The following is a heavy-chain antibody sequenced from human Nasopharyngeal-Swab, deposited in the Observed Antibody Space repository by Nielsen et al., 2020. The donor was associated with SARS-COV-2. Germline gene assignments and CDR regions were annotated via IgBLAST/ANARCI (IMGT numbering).Heavy chain of an antibody. CDR2: IRMTDSDV. Sequence: GESLKISCAASGFTFSTYHMNWVRQAPGKGLEWISNIRMTDSDVFYADSVKGRFTISRDNAKNSLYLQMNSLRAEDTAVYYCARDSSWAFDSWGQGTLVTVSS. CDR1: GFTFSTYH. J-gene: IGHJ4*02. CDR3: ARDSSWAFDS. V-gene: IGHV3-48*03. D-gene: IGHD7-27*01.